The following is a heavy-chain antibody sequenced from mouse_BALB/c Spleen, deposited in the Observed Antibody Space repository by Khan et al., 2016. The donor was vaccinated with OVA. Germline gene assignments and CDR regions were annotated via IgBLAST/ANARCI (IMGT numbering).Heavy chain of an antibody. V-gene: IGHV1S81*02. CDR1: GYTFTSYY. CDR3: TRRTYDGLDY. J-gene: IGHJ2*01. D-gene: IGHD2-3*01. Sequence: QVQLQQSGAELVKPGASVKLSCKASGYTFTSYYMYWVKQRPGQGLEWIGEINPSNGGTNFNEKFKSKATLTVDKSSSTAYMQLSSLTSEDSAVYYCTRRTYDGLDYWGQGTTLTVSS. CDR2: INPSNGGT.